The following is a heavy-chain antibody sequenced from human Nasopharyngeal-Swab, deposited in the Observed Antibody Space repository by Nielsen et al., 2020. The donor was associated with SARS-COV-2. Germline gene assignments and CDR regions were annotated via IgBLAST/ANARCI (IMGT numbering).Heavy chain of an antibody. CDR3: AREDIVGPLLDY. D-gene: IGHD1-26*01. CDR2: INPSGDTA. J-gene: IGHJ4*02. V-gene: IGHV1-46*01. Sequence: WVRHAPGQGLEWMGIINPSGDTASYAQKFQGRVTMTRDTSTSTVYMELSSLRSEDTAVYYCAREDIVGPLLDYWGQGTLVTVSS.